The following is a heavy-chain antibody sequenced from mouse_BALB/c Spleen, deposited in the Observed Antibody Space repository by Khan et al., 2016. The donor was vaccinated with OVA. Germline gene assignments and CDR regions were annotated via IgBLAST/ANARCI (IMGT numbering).Heavy chain of an antibody. D-gene: IGHD1-1*01. CDR2: VDPANGNT. V-gene: IGHV14-3*02. J-gene: IGHJ4*01. CDR3: SRPIYYYDAMDY. CDR1: GFNIKDTY. Sequence: DVQLQESGAELVKPGASVKLSCTASGFNIKDTYIHWEKQRPEQGLEWIGRVDPANGNTKYDPKFQGKASITAYISSKTAYLQLNSLTSEDTAGYFCSRPIYYYDAMDYWGHGTSVTVSS.